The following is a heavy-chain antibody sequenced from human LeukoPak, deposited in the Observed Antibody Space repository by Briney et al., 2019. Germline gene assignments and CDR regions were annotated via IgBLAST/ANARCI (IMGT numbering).Heavy chain of an antibody. CDR3: AKDTFAIAAATYFPH. CDR1: GSTFTIYG. D-gene: IGHD6-13*01. J-gene: IGHJ1*01. V-gene: IGHV1-18*01. Sequence: ASVKLSFKASGSTFTIYGISWVRQGPGQGLERMGWISVYNGNTNYAQKLQGRVTMTTDTSTSTADMELRSLRSDDTAVYYCAKDTFAIAAATYFPHWGQGTLVTVSS. CDR2: ISVYNGNT.